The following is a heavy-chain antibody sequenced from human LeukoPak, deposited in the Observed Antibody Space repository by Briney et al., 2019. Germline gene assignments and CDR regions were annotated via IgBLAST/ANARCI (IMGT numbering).Heavy chain of an antibody. CDR2: IYTSGST. D-gene: IGHD3-10*01. CDR3: ARSWWRVRGVISNWFDP. V-gene: IGHV4-61*02. J-gene: IGHJ5*02. Sequence: PSETLSLTCTVSGGSISSGSYYWSWIRQPAGKGLEWIGRIYTSGSTNYNPSLKSRVTISVDTSKNQFSLKLSSVAAADTAVYYCARSWWRVRGVISNWFDPWGQGTLVTVSS. CDR1: GGSISSGSYY.